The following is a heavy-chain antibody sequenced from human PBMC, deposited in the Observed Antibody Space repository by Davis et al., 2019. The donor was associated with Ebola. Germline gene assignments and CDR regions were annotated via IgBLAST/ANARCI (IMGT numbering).Heavy chain of an antibody. CDR3: ARSFLVGATTDY. V-gene: IGHV3-30-3*01. D-gene: IGHD1-26*01. CDR1: GFTFSSYA. CDR2: ISYDGSNK. J-gene: IGHJ4*02. Sequence: GESLKISCAASGFTFSSYAMHWVRQAPGKGLEWVAVISYDGSNKYYADSVKGRFTISRDNAKNSLYLQMNSLRDEDTAVYYCARSFLVGATTDYWGQGTLVTVSS.